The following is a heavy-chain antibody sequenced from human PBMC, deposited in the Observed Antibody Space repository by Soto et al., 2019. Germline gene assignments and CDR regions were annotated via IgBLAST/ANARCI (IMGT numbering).Heavy chain of an antibody. CDR1: EFSVGNSW. Sequence: GGSLRLCCKASEFSVGNSWMRWVRQAPGKGRELVGRIKSETDGGTTDYAAPVNGRFTISRDDSKTTLYLQMNSLKTEDTAVYYCTTAPRGYFGVSDPWGQGTVITVCS. V-gene: IGHV3-15*01. J-gene: IGHJ5*02. CDR2: IKSETDGGTT. CDR3: TTAPRGYFGVSDP. D-gene: IGHD3-22*01.